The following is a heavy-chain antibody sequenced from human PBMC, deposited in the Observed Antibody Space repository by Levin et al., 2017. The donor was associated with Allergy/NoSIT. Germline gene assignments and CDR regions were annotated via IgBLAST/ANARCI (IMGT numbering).Heavy chain of an antibody. V-gene: IGHV3-23*01. CDR1: GFTFSSYA. Sequence: PGGSLRLSCAASGFTFSSYAMSWVRQAPGKGLEWVSGISSSGGSTYYVDSAKGRFTISRDNSKNTLYLQMNSLRAEDTAVYYCATRLAVAGSASGQWGQGTLVTVSS. D-gene: IGHD6-19*01. CDR3: ATRLAVAGSASGQ. CDR2: ISSSGGST. J-gene: IGHJ4*02.